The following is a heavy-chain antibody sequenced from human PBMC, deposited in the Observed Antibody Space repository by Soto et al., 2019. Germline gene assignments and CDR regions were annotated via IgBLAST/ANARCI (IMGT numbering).Heavy chain of an antibody. CDR3: ARELPRYYCDSSGYLLPWFDP. D-gene: IGHD3-22*01. V-gene: IGHV4-61*01. Sequence: SETLSLTCTVSGGSVSSGSYYWSWIRQPPGKGLEWTGDIYYSGSTNYNPSLKSRVTISVDTSNNQFSLKLRTVTATATALCYGARELPRYYCDSSGYLLPWFDPWGQGTLVTVSS. CDR1: GGSVSSGSYY. J-gene: IGHJ5*02. CDR2: IYYSGST.